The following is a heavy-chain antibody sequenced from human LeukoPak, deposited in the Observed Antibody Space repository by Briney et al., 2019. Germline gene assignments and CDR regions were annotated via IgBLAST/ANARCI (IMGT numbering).Heavy chain of an antibody. CDR1: GYTFTSYD. CDR3: AREAAAVIYYYYYMDV. CDR2: MNPNSGNT. V-gene: IGHV1-8*01. Sequence: ASVKVSCKASGYTFTSYDINWVRQATGQGLEWMGWMNPNSGNTGYAQKFQGRVTMTRNTSISTAYMELSSLRSEDTAVYYCAREAAAVIYYYYYMDVWGKGTTVTISS. J-gene: IGHJ6*03. D-gene: IGHD6-13*01.